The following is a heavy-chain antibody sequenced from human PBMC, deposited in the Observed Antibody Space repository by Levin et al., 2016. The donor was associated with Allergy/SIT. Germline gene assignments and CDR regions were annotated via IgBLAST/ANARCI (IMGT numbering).Heavy chain of an antibody. Sequence: GESLKISCAASGFTVTSNYMSWVRQAPGKGLEWVSTFYSGGSTFYADSVKGRFTISRDNARNTLYLQMNSLRAEDTAVYYCAREDYYYDSSAYYQSDSWGQGTLVTVSS. V-gene: IGHV3-66*01. J-gene: IGHJ4*02. D-gene: IGHD3-22*01. CDR2: FYSGGST. CDR1: GFTVTSNY. CDR3: AREDYYYDSSAYYQSDS.